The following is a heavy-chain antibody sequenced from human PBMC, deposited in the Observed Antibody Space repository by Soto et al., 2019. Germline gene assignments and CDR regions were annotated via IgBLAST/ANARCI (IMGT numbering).Heavy chain of an antibody. J-gene: IGHJ4*02. Sequence: SETLSLTCTVSGGSISSSSYYWGWIRQPPGKGLEWIGSIYYSGSTYYNPSLKSRVTISVDTSKNQFSLKLSSVTAADTAVYYCARHVRRTQQVDYWGQGTLVTVSS. V-gene: IGHV4-39*01. D-gene: IGHD6-13*01. CDR2: IYYSGST. CDR3: ARHVRRTQQVDY. CDR1: GGSISSSSYY.